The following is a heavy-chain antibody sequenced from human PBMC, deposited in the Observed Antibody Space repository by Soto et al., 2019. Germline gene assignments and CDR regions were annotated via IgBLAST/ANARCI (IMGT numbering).Heavy chain of an antibody. J-gene: IGHJ4*02. V-gene: IGHV1-24*01. CDR1: GYTLTELS. CDR3: ATEILPGHRLGPVLRYAENFDY. CDR2: FDPEDGET. D-gene: IGHD3-9*01. Sequence: ASVKVSCKVSGYTLTELSMHWVRQAPGKGLEWMGGFDPEDGETIYAQKFQGRVTMTEDTSTDTAYMELSSLRSEDTAVYYCATEILPGHRLGPVLRYAENFDYWGQGTLVTVSS.